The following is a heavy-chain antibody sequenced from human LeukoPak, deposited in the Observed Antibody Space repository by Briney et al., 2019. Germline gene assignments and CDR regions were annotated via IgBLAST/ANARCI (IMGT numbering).Heavy chain of an antibody. CDR2: ISAYNGNT. CDR1: GGTFSSYA. J-gene: IGHJ4*02. D-gene: IGHD3-10*01. Sequence: GASVKVSCKASGGTFSSYAISWVRQAPGQGLEWMGWISAYNGNTNYAQKLQGRVTMTTDTSTSTAYMELRSLRSDDTAVYYCARNGRTDPRYVLLWFEADYWGQGTLVTVSS. V-gene: IGHV1-18*01. CDR3: ARNGRTDPRYVLLWFEADY.